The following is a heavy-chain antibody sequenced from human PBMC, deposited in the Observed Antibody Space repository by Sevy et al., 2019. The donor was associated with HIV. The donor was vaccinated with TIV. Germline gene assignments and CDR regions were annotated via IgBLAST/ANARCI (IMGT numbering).Heavy chain of an antibody. Sequence: GGSLRLSCAASGFTFSSYDMHWVRQATGKGLEWVSAIGTAGDTYYPGSMKGRFTISRENAKNSLYLQMNSLRAGDTAVYYCARGYSRYGMDVWGQGTTVTVSS. CDR1: GFTFSSYD. CDR2: IGTAGDT. V-gene: IGHV3-13*01. J-gene: IGHJ6*02. CDR3: ARGYSRYGMDV. D-gene: IGHD6-13*01.